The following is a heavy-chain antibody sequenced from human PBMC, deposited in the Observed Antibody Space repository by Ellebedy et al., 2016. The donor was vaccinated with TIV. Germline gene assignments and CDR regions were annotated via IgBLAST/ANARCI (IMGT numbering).Heavy chain of an antibody. CDR2: ISGSGSTI. CDR3: AREISGYSYFFDY. CDR1: GFTFSDYY. D-gene: IGHD5-18*01. Sequence: GGSLRLXXAASGFTFSDYYMSWIRQAPRKGLEWVSYISGSGSTIYYADSVKGRFTISRDNAKNSLSLQMNSLRAEDTAVYYCAREISGYSYFFDYWGRGTLVTVSS. V-gene: IGHV3-11*01. J-gene: IGHJ4*02.